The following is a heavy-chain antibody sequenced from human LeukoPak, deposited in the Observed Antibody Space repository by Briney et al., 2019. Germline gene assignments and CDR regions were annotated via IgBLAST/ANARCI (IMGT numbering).Heavy chain of an antibody. D-gene: IGHD2-2*01. CDR1: GFTFDDYG. CDR2: INWNGGST. CDR3: ASWGAYCSSTSCPNWFDP. J-gene: IGHJ5*02. Sequence: RPGGSLRLSCAASGFTFDDYGMSCVRQAPGKGLEWVSGINWNGGSTGYADSVKGRFTISRDNAKNSLYLQMNSLRAEDTALYYCASWGAYCSSTSCPNWFDPWGQGTLVTVSS. V-gene: IGHV3-20*04.